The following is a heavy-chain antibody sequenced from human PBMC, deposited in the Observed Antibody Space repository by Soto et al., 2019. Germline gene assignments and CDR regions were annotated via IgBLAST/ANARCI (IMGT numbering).Heavy chain of an antibody. Sequence: QVQLVQSGAEVKKPGSSVKVSCKASGGTFSSYAISWVRQAPGQGLEWMGGIIPICGTANYAQKFQGRVTITADKSTSTAYMELSSLRSEDTAVYYCGRAAAGRGWFDPWGQGTLVTVSS. CDR3: GRAAAGRGWFDP. J-gene: IGHJ5*02. V-gene: IGHV1-69*06. CDR2: IIPICGTA. D-gene: IGHD6-13*01. CDR1: GGTFSSYA.